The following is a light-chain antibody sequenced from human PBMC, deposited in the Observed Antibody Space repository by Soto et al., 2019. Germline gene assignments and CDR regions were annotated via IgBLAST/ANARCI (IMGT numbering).Light chain of an antibody. CDR2: END. CDR3: GTWDSSLGVV. J-gene: IGLJ3*02. Sequence: QSVLTQPPSVSAAPGQKVTISCSGSSSNIGSNYVSWYQQLPGTAPKLLIYENDKRPSGIPDRFSGSKSGTSATLGITGLQTGDEADYYCGTWDSSLGVVFGGGTKLTVL. V-gene: IGLV1-51*02. CDR1: SSNIGSNY.